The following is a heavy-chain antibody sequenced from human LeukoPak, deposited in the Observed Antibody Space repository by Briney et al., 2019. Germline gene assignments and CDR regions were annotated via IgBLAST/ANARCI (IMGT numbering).Heavy chain of an antibody. D-gene: IGHD6-13*01. CDR1: GGSISSYY. V-gene: IGHV4-59*01. J-gene: IGHJ3*02. CDR2: IYYSGST. CDR3: ARAATAAADAFDI. Sequence: PSETLSLTCTVSGGSISSYYWSWIRQPPGKGLEWIGYIYYSGSTNYNPSLKSRVTISVDTSKNQFSLKLSSVTAADTAVYYCARAATAAADAFDIWDQGTMVTVSS.